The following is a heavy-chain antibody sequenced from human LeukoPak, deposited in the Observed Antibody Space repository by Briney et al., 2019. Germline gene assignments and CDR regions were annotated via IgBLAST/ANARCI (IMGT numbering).Heavy chain of an antibody. J-gene: IGHJ4*02. CDR3: AREGQGSYFDY. Sequence: SETLSLTCTVSGGSISSYYWSWIRQPPGKGLEWIGYIYYSGSTNYNPSLKSRVTISVDTSKNQFSLKLSSVTAADTAVYYCAREGQGSYFDYWGQGTLVTVSS. V-gene: IGHV4-59*12. CDR1: GGSISSYY. CDR2: IYYSGST. D-gene: IGHD3-10*01.